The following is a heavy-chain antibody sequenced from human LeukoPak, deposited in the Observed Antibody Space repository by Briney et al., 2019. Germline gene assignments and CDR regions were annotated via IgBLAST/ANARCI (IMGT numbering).Heavy chain of an antibody. CDR3: ARGRDGRVPAAIRGYYYYYMDV. D-gene: IGHD2-2*01. CDR2: INHSGST. CDR1: GGSFSGYC. Sequence: SETLSLTCAVYGGSFSGYCWSWIRQPPGKGLEWIGEINHSGSTNYNPSLKSRVTISVDTSKNQFSLKLSSVTAADTAVYYCARGRDGRVPAAIRGYYYYYMDVWGKGTTVTVSS. J-gene: IGHJ6*03. V-gene: IGHV4-34*01.